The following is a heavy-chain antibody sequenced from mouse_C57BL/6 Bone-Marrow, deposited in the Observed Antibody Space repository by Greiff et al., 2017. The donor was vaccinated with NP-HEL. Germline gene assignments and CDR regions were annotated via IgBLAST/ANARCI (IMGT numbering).Heavy chain of an antibody. V-gene: IGHV1-81*01. J-gene: IGHJ1*03. CDR3: AHYYGSSYRYFDV. Sequence: VQLVESGAELARPGASVKLSCKASGYTFTSYGISWVKQRTGQGLEWIGEIYPRSGNTYYNEKFKGKATLTADKSSSTAYMELRSLTSEDSAVYFCAHYYGSSYRYFDVWGTGTTVTVSS. CDR1: GYTFTSYG. CDR2: IYPRSGNT. D-gene: IGHD1-1*01.